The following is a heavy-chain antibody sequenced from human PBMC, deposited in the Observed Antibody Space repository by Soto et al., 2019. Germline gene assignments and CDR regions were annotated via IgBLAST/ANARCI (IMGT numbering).Heavy chain of an antibody. CDR3: ARDDQWEVVEYSYYATDV. J-gene: IGHJ6*02. D-gene: IGHD1-26*01. CDR2: IWYDDSNK. V-gene: IGHV3-33*01. CDR1: GFSLSSYG. Sequence: GGSLRLSCAASGFSLSSYGMHWVRQAPGKGLEWVAVIWYDDSNKYYADSVKGRFTISRDNSKNTLYLQMDSLRAEDTAVYYCARDDQWEVVEYSYYATDVWGQGPTVTVSS.